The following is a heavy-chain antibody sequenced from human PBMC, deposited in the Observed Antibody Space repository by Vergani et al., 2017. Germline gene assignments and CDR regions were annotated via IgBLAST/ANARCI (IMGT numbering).Heavy chain of an antibody. D-gene: IGHD1-26*01. CDR3: AKAIVGATLHDAFDI. CDR2: ISWNSGSI. Sequence: EVQLVESGGGLVQPGRSLRLSCAASGFTFDDYAMHWVRQAPGKGLEWVSGISWNSGSIGYADSVKGRFTISRDHAKNYLYLQMNSLRAEDTALYYCAKAIVGATLHDAFDIWGQGTMVTVSS. V-gene: IGHV3-9*01. J-gene: IGHJ3*02. CDR1: GFTFDDYA.